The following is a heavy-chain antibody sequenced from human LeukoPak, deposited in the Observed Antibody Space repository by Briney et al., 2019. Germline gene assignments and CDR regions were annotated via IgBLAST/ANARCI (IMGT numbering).Heavy chain of an antibody. CDR3: AGDPSIAARRAFGLNY. Sequence: PSETLSLTCTVSGGSISSSSYYWGWIRQPPGKGLEWIGSIYYSGSTYYNPSLKSRVTISVDTSKNQFSLKLSSVTAADTAVYYCAGDPSIAARRAFGLNYWGQGTLVTVSS. CDR2: IYYSGST. D-gene: IGHD6-6*01. J-gene: IGHJ4*02. V-gene: IGHV4-39*01. CDR1: GGSISSSSYY.